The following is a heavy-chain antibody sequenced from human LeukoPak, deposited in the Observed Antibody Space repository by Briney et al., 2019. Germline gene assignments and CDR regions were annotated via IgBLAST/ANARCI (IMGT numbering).Heavy chain of an antibody. CDR2: IYYSGST. J-gene: IGHJ4*02. CDR1: GGSISSGDYY. CDR3: AREGERSYDSSGNFFRYYFDY. V-gene: IGHV4-30-4*01. D-gene: IGHD3-22*01. Sequence: SQTLSLTCTVSGGSISSGDYYWSWIRQPPGKGLEWIGYIYYSGSTYYNPSLKSRVTISVDRSKNQFSLKLSSVTAADTAVYYCAREGERSYDSSGNFFRYYFDYWGQGTLVTVSS.